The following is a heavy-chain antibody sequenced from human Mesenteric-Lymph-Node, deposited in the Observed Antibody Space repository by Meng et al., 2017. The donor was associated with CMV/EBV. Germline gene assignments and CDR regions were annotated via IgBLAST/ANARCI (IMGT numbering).Heavy chain of an antibody. CDR3: ARPLPAAVNNDAFDI. CDR2: IIPILGIA. CDR1: GGTFSNYA. Sequence: SVKVSCKASGGTFSNYAINWVRQAPGQGLEWMGRIIPILGIANYAQKFQGRVTITADKSTSTAYMELSSLRSEDTAVYYCARPLPAAVNNDAFDIWGQGTMVTVSS. V-gene: IGHV1-69*04. D-gene: IGHD2-2*01. J-gene: IGHJ3*02.